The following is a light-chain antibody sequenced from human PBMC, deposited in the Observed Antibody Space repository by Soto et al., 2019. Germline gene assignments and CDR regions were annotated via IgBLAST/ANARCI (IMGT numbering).Light chain of an antibody. CDR2: EGS. Sequence: QSVLTQPASVSGSPGQSITISCTGTSSDVGSYNLVPWYQQHPGKAPKLMIYEGSKRPSGVSNRFSGSKSGNTASLTISGLQAEDEADYYCCSYAGSSTYVFGTGTKVTLL. CDR1: SSDVGSYNL. CDR3: CSYAGSSTYV. V-gene: IGLV2-23*01. J-gene: IGLJ1*01.